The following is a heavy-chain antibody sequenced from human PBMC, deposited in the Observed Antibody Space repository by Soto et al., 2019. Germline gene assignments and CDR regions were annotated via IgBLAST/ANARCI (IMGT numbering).Heavy chain of an antibody. Sequence: ASVKVSCKASGYTFTGYGISWVRQAPGQGLEWMGWISAYNGNTNYAQKLQGRVTMTTDTSTSTAYMELRSLRSDDTAVYYCARGRDGYKTYYYYGMDVWGQGTTVTVSS. D-gene: IGHD5-12*01. CDR1: GYTFTGYG. J-gene: IGHJ6*02. V-gene: IGHV1-18*01. CDR2: ISAYNGNT. CDR3: ARGRDGYKTYYYYGMDV.